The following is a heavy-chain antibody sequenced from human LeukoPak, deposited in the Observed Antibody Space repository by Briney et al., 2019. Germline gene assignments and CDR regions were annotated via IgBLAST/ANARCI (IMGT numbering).Heavy chain of an antibody. V-gene: IGHV4-4*07. D-gene: IGHD6-6*01. J-gene: IGHJ6*03. CDR3: ARDSSSPTTSTMDV. CDR1: GGSISSYY. CDR2: IYTSGST. Sequence: SETLSLTCTVSGGSISSYYWSWIRQPAGKGLEWIGRIYTSGSTNYNPSLKSRVTMSVDTSKNQFSLKLSSVTAADTAVYYCARDSSSPTTSTMDVWGKGTTVTVSS.